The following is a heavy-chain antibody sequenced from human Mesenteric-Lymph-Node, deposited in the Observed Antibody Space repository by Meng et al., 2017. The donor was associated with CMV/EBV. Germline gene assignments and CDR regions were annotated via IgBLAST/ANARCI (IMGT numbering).Heavy chain of an antibody. D-gene: IGHD6-13*01. V-gene: IGHV3-23*03. Sequence: YYVDSVKGPFTVSRDNSKSTLYLQMNSLRAEDTAVYYCAKDGYASSWYKWFDPWGQGTLVTVSS. CDR3: AKDGYASSWYKWFDP. J-gene: IGHJ5*02.